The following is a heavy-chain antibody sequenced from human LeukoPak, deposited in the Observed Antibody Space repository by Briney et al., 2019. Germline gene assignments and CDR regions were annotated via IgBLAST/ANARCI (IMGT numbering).Heavy chain of an antibody. D-gene: IGHD3-22*01. CDR1: GYSISSGYY. J-gene: IGHJ4*02. CDR2: IYHSGST. CDR3: ARMSYGSSLYIG. V-gene: IGHV4-38-2*02. Sequence: SETLSLTCTVSGYSISSGYYWGWIRQPPGKGLEWIGSIYHSGSTYYNPSLKSRVTISVDTSKNQFSLKLSSVTAADTAVYYCARMSYGSSLYIGWGQGTLVTVSS.